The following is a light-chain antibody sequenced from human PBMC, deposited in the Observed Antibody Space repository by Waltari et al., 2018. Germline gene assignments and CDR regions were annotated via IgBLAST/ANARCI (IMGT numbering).Light chain of an antibody. J-gene: IGLJ2*01. CDR1: SSDVGGYNY. Sequence: QSALTQPASVSGSPGQSITISCTGTSSDVGGYNYVPWYQQHPGKAPKLMIYDVTNRPSGVSNRFSGSKSGNTDSLTISGLQAEDEADYYCSSYTSSGTGVLFGGGTKLSVL. CDR3: SSYTSSGTGVL. CDR2: DVT. V-gene: IGLV2-14*03.